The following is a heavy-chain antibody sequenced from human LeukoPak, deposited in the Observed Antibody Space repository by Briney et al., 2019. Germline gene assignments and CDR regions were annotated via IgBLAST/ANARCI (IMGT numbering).Heavy chain of an antibody. D-gene: IGHD2-15*01. V-gene: IGHV3-48*04. CDR3: ARDRGGSYSAIDY. J-gene: IGHJ4*02. CDR1: GFTFGSYG. Sequence: GGSLRLSCEASGFTFGSYGLNWVRQAPGKGLEWVPFISSSSITIYYADSVKGRFTISRDNAEKSLYLQMNSLRAEDTAVYYCARDRGGSYSAIDYWGQGTLVTVSS. CDR2: ISSSSITI.